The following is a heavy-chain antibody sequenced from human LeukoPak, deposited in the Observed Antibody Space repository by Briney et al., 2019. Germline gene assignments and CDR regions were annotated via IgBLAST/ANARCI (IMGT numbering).Heavy chain of an antibody. CDR3: AKSLVPAAMCFDF. CDR1: GFTFSSYA. J-gene: IGHJ4*02. D-gene: IGHD2-2*01. Sequence: GGSLRLSCAASGFTFSSYAMSWVRQAPGKGLEWVSSISASGGSTYYADSVKGRFTISRDNSKNTLYLRMNSLRAKDTAVYYCAKSLVPAAMCFDFWGQGALVTVSS. CDR2: ISASGGST. V-gene: IGHV3-23*01.